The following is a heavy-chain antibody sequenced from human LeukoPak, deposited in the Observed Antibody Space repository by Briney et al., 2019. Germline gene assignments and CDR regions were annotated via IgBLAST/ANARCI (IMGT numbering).Heavy chain of an antibody. D-gene: IGHD6-19*01. J-gene: IGHJ4*02. CDR1: GFTFSSYG. CDR2: IRYDGSNK. CDR3: ARMAVAGTHSYFDY. V-gene: IGHV3-30*02. Sequence: AGGSLRLSCAASGFTFSSYGMHWVRQAPGKGLEWVAFIRYDGSNKYYADSVKGRFTISRDNSKNTLYLQMNSLRAEDTAVYYCARMAVAGTHSYFDYWGQGTLVTVSS.